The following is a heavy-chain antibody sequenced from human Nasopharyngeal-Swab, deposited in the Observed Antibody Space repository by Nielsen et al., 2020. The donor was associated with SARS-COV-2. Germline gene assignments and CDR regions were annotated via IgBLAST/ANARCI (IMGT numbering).Heavy chain of an antibody. CDR3: ASLNYDSSGYYYGSFDH. D-gene: IGHD3-22*01. CDR1: GGSFSGYY. V-gene: IGHV4-34*01. CDR2: INHSGST. Sequence: SETLSLTCAVYGGSFSGYYWSWIRQPPGKGLEWIGEINHSGSTNYNPSLKSRVTISLATSKNQFSLKLSSVTAADTAVYYCASLNYDSSGYYYGSFDHWGQGTLVTVSS. J-gene: IGHJ4*02.